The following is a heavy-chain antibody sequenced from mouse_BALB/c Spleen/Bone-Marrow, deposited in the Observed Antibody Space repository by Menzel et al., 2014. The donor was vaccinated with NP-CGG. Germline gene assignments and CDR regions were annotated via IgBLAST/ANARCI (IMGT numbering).Heavy chain of an antibody. CDR2: IDPANGNT. D-gene: IGHD1-1*01. V-gene: IGHV14-3*02. CDR1: GFNIKDTY. CDR3: ARSYGSNAFAY. J-gene: IGHJ2*01. Sequence: EVKLVESGAELVKPGASVKLSCTASGFNIKDTYMHWVKQRPEQGLEWIGRIDPANGNTKYDPKFQGKATITADTSSNTAYRQLSSLTSEDTAANYCARSYGSNAFAYWGQGTTLTVSS.